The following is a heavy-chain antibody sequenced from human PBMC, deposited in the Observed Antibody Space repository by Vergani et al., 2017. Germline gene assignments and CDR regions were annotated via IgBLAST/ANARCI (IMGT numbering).Heavy chain of an antibody. J-gene: IGHJ6*03. CDR1: GGSFSDYY. CDR3: ARVRNYDSARVYWYYYYYMDV. D-gene: IGHD3-22*01. Sequence: QVQLQEWGAGLLKTSETLSLTCGVSGGSFSDYYWSWIRQAPGMGLEWIGEVNHGGSTNYNPSLKSRVTISVDTSKNQFSLKLSSVTAADTAVYYCARVRNYDSARVYWYYYYYMDVWGKGTTVTVSS. V-gene: IGHV4-34*01. CDR2: VNHGGST.